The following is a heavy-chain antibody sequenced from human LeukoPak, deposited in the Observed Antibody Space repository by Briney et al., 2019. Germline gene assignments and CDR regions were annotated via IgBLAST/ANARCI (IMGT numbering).Heavy chain of an antibody. V-gene: IGHV1-18*01. D-gene: IGHD3-10*01. CDR2: ISAYNGDT. Sequence: ASVTVSCKASGDTLTRYGISWVRQAPGQGLEWMGWISAYNGDTNYAQKLQGRVTTTTDTSTSTAYMELRSLRSDDTAVYSCARDPLLYYYGSGSYYNAWFDPWGQGTLVTVSS. CDR3: ARDPLLYYYGSGSYYNAWFDP. CDR1: GDTLTRYG. J-gene: IGHJ5*02.